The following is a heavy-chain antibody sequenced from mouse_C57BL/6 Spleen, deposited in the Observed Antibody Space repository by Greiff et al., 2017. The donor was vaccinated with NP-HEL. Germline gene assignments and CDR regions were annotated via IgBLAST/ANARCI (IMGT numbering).Heavy chain of an antibody. V-gene: IGHV1-64*01. J-gene: IGHJ2*01. D-gene: IGHD1-1*01. CDR2: IHPNSGST. CDR1: GYTFTSYW. Sequence: QVQLQQPGAELVKPGASVKLSCKASGYTFTSYWMHWVKQRPGQGLEWIGMIHPNSGSTNYNEKFKSKATLTADKSSSTAYMQLSSLTSEDSAVYYCAREYYCNGSSVDYWGQGTTLTVSS. CDR3: AREYYCNGSSVDY.